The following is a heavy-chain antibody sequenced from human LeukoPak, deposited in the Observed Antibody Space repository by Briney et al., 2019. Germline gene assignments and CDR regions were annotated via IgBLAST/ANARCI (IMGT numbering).Heavy chain of an antibody. Sequence: NPSETLSLTCAVYGGSFSGYYWSWIRQPPGKGLEWIGEINHSGSTNYNPSLKSRVTISVDTSKNQFSLKRSSVTAADTAVYYCAYDSSGYYWGQGTLVTDSS. CDR2: INHSGST. J-gene: IGHJ4*02. V-gene: IGHV4-34*01. D-gene: IGHD3-22*01. CDR3: AYDSSGYY. CDR1: GGSFSGYY.